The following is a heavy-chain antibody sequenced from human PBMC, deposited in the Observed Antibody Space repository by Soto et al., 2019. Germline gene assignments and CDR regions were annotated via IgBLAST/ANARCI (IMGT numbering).Heavy chain of an antibody. D-gene: IGHD6-13*01. CDR2: IWYDGSNK. CDR1: GFTFSSYG. J-gene: IGHJ5*02. CDR3: ARGRIAAAGTGWFDP. V-gene: IGHV3-33*01. Sequence: GGSLRLSCAASGFTFSSYGMHWVRQAPGKGLEWVAVIWYDGSNKYYADSAKGRFTISRDNSKNTLYLQMNSLRAEDTAVYYCARGRIAAAGTGWFDPWGQGTLVTVSS.